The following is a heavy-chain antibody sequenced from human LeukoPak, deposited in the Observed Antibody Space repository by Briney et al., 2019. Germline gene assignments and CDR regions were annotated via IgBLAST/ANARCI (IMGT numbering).Heavy chain of an antibody. CDR2: VNPSDGAT. J-gene: IGHJ6*02. CDR1: GYTFTMFY. Sequence: ASVKVSCKASGYTFTMFYIHWVRQAPGQGLEWMGMVNPSDGATTYAQKFQGRVTMTRDTSTSTVYMELSSLRSEDTAVYYCARDRQDSYYGLDVWGQGTTVTVSS. V-gene: IGHV1-46*01. CDR3: ARDRQDSYYGLDV.